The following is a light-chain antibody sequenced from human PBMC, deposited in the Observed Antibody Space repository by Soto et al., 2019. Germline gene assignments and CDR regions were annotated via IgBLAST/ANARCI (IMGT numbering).Light chain of an antibody. CDR2: DAS. V-gene: IGKV3-11*01. CDR3: QQRSNWPRFT. J-gene: IGKJ3*01. CDR1: QSVSSY. Sequence: EIVLTQSPATLSLSPGERATLSCRASQSVSSYLAWYQQKPGQAPRLLIYDASTSAAGITARFSGSGSGTDVTLAISSRDPEDVAVYYCQQRSNWPRFTFGPGTKVDIK.